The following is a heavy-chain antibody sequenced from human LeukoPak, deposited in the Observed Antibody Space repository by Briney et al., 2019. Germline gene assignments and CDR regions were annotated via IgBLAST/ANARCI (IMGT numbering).Heavy chain of an antibody. J-gene: IGHJ6*03. Sequence: GGSLRLSCAASGFTFSSYSMNWVRQAPGKGLEWVSSISSSSSYIYYADSVKGRFTISRDNAKNSLYLQMNSLRAEDTAVYYCARENIVVVPAAIKGGYYYYIDVWGKGTTVTVSS. CDR2: ISSSSSYI. V-gene: IGHV3-21*01. CDR1: GFTFSSYS. D-gene: IGHD2-2*02. CDR3: ARENIVVVPAAIKGGYYYYIDV.